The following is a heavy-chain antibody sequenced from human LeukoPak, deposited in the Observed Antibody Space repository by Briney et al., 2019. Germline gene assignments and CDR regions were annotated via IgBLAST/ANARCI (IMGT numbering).Heavy chain of an antibody. V-gene: IGHV4-34*01. CDR2: INHSGST. J-gene: IGHJ4*02. CDR3: AREGADSGCIDY. Sequence: SETLSLTCAVYGGSFSGYYWSWIRQPPGKGLEWIGEINHSGSTNYNPSLKSRVTISVDTPKNQFSLKLSSVTAADTAVYYCAREGADSGCIDYWGQGTLVTVSS. D-gene: IGHD6-19*01. CDR1: GGSFSGYY.